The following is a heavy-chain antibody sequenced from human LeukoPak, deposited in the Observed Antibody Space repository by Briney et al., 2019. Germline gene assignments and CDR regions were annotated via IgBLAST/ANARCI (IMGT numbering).Heavy chain of an antibody. J-gene: IGHJ6*03. Sequence: GGSLRLSCAASGLTFSGSAMHWVRQAPGKGLEWVAVISYDGSNKYYADSVKGRFTISRDNSKNTLYLQMNSLGAEDTAVYYCANLRYYDSSGYYFIDYYYMDVWGKGTTVTISS. CDR3: ANLRYYDSSGYYFIDYYYMDV. CDR1: GLTFSGSA. V-gene: IGHV3-30*04. D-gene: IGHD3-22*01. CDR2: ISYDGSNK.